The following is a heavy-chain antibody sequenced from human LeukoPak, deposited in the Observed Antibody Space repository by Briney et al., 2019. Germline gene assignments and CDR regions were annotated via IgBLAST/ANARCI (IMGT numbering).Heavy chain of an antibody. V-gene: IGHV3-33*01. Sequence: PGGSLRLSCAASGFTFSSYGMHWVRQAPGKGLEWVAVIWYDGNNKYYADSVKGRFTISRDNSKNTLYLQMNSLRAEDTAVYYCARIRGTIFGVVDYWGQGTLVTVSS. CDR1: GFTFSSYG. CDR2: IWYDGNNK. J-gene: IGHJ4*02. D-gene: IGHD3-3*01. CDR3: ARIRGTIFGVVDY.